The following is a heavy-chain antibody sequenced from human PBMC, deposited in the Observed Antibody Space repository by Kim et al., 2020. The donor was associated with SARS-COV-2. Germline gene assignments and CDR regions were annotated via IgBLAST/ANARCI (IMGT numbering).Heavy chain of an antibody. CDR2: IDQSGST. CDR1: GESFSGYQ. D-gene: IGHD3-22*01. J-gene: IGHJ4*02. Sequence: SETLSLTCAVYGESFSGYQWSWIRQSPGKGLEWIGEIDQSGSTNYNPSLKSRVTISADTSKNQFSLKLSSVTAADTAVYYCARGRGGITVIVVVITAAEYYFDSWGQGTPVTVSS. V-gene: IGHV4-34*01. CDR3: ARGRGGITVIVVVITAAEYYFDS.